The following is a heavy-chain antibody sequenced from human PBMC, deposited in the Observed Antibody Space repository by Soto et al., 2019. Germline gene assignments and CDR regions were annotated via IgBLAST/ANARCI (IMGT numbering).Heavy chain of an antibody. CDR1: GFSFGTYW. Sequence: GGSLRLSXAASGFSFGTYWMTWVRQAPGKGLEWVANINPDGTEKYYVDSVRGRFTISRDNAKNSLYLQITSLTAEDTAVYYCTQGGHVDYCGQGTLVTVSS. J-gene: IGHJ4*02. CDR3: TQGGHVDY. V-gene: IGHV3-7*03. CDR2: INPDGTEK. D-gene: IGHD3-16*01.